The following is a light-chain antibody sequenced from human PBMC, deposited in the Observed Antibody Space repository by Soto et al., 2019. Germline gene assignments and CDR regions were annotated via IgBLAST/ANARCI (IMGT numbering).Light chain of an antibody. J-gene: IGLJ1*01. Sequence: QSALTQPASVSGSPGQSISISCTGTSSDVGGYNYVSWYQQHPGTAPKLMIFDVSDRPSGVSSRFSGSKSDNTASLAISGLQAEDEADYYCSSYTTSNTYVFGTGTKLTVL. V-gene: IGLV2-14*03. CDR2: DVS. CDR3: SSYTTSNTYV. CDR1: SSDVGGYNY.